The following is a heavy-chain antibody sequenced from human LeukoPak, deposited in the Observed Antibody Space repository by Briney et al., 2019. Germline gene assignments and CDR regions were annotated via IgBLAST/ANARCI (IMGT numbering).Heavy chain of an antibody. J-gene: IGHJ3*02. CDR1: RFTVSSNY. D-gene: IGHD4/OR15-4a*01. Sequence: GGSLRLSCAASRFTVSSNYMSWVRQAPGKGLEWVSVIYSGGSTYYADSVKGRFTISRDNSKNTLYLQMNSLRAEDTAVYYCARLTMVLAFDIWGRGTMVTVSS. V-gene: IGHV3-53*01. CDR3: ARLTMVLAFDI. CDR2: IYSGGST.